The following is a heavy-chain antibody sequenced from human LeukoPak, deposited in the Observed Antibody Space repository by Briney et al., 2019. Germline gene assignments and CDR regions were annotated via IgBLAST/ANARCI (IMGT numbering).Heavy chain of an antibody. D-gene: IGHD3-10*01. V-gene: IGHV3-48*03. CDR3: VRAHHPGGWFDP. J-gene: IGHJ5*02. Sequence: GGSLGLSCAASGFTFSSYEMNWVRQAPGKGLEWVSYISSSGGTIYYADSVKGRFTISRDNAENSLYLQMNSLTAEDTAVHYCVRAHHPGGWFDPWGQGTLVTVSS. CDR1: GFTFSSYE. CDR2: ISSSGGTI.